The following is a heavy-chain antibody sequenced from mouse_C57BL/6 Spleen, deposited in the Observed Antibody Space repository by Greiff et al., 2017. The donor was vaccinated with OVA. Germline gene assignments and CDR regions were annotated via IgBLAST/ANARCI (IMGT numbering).Heavy chain of an antibody. CDR3: ARYEGYWYAMDY. D-gene: IGHD2-3*01. CDR2: IRNKANGYTT. J-gene: IGHJ4*01. CDR1: GFTFTDYY. Sequence: EVKLVESGGGLVQPGGSLSLSCAASGFTFTDYYMSWVRQPPGKALEWLGFIRNKANGYTTEYSASVKGRFTISRDNSQSILYLQMNALRAEDSATYYCARYEGYWYAMDYWGQGTSVTVSS. V-gene: IGHV7-3*01.